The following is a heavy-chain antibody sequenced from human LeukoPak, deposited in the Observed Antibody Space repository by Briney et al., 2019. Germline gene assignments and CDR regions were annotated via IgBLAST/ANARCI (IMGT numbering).Heavy chain of an antibody. D-gene: IGHD4/OR15-4a*01. J-gene: IGHJ4*02. CDR2: ILYDGSNK. CDR3: AKDLKRAADYGSLFDY. V-gene: IGHV3-30*18. Sequence: GGSLRLSCAASGFTFSNAWMSWVRQAPGKGLEWVAVILYDGSNKYYADSVKGRFTISRDNSKNTLYLQMNSLRAEDTAVYYCAKDLKRAADYGSLFDYWGQGTLVTLSS. CDR1: GFTFSNAW.